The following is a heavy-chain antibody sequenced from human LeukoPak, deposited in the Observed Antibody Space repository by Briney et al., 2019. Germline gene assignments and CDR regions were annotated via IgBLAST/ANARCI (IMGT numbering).Heavy chain of an antibody. V-gene: IGHV3-33*06. CDR3: AKEGEGYYDSSGYYYLGYFDY. CDR1: GFTFSSYG. CDR2: IWCDGSNK. Sequence: GRSLRLSCAASGFTFSSYGMHWVRQAPGKGLEWVAVIWCDGSNKYYADSVKGRFTISRDNSKNTLYLQMNSLRAEDTAVYYCAKEGEGYYDSSGYYYLGYFDYWGQGTLVTVSS. J-gene: IGHJ4*02. D-gene: IGHD3-22*01.